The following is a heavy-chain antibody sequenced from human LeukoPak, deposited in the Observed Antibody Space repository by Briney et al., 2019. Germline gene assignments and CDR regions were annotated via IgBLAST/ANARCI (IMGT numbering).Heavy chain of an antibody. CDR3: ARTRYCSGGSCYFFDY. D-gene: IGHD2-15*01. CDR1: GFTFSSDW. CDR2: IKQDGSEK. V-gene: IGHV3-7*01. Sequence: GGSLRLSCAASGFTFSSDWMSWVRQAPGKGLEWVANIKQDGSEKYYVDSVKGRFTISRDNAKNSLYLQMNSLRAEDTAVDYCARTRYCSGGSCYFFDYWGQGTLVTVSS. J-gene: IGHJ4*02.